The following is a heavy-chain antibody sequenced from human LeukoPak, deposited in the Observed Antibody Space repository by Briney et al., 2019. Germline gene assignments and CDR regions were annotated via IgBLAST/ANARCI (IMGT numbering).Heavy chain of an antibody. V-gene: IGHV4-59*08. CDR1: GGSISSYY. J-gene: IGHJ6*03. Sequence: SETLSLTCTVSGGSISSYYWSWIRQPPGKGLEWIGYIYYSGSTNYNPSLKSRVTISVDTSKNQFSLKLSSVTAADTAVYYCARRGYSYGVGLSYYYMDVWGKGTTVTVSS. CDR3: ARRGYSYGVGLSYYYMDV. D-gene: IGHD5-18*01. CDR2: IYYSGST.